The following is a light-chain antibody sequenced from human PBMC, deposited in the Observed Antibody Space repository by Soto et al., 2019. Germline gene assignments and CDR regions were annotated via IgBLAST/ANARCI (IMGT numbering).Light chain of an antibody. CDR3: QGLNDYPIT. CDR2: AAS. V-gene: IGKV1-9*01. CDR1: QGISRY. Sequence: DIQLTQSPSFLSASVGDRVTITCRASQGISRYLAWYQEKPGKAPKFLIYAASTLQTGVPSRFSGSGSGTEFTLTISSLQPEDFATYYCQGLNDYPITFGQGTRLEIK. J-gene: IGKJ5*01.